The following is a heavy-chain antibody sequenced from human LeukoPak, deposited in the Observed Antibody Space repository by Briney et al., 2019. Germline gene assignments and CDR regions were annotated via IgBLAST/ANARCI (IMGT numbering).Heavy chain of an antibody. CDR2: ISYDGSNK. CDR3: ARGPLTGRWPDMGFDY. D-gene: IGHD5-24*01. CDR1: GFTFSSYA. V-gene: IGHV3-30-3*01. J-gene: IGHJ4*02. Sequence: GRSLRLSCAASGFTFSSYAMHWVRQAPGKGLEWVAAISYDGSNKYYADSVKGRFTISRDNSKNTLYLQMNSLRAEDTAVFYCARGPLTGRWPDMGFDYWGQGTLVTVSS.